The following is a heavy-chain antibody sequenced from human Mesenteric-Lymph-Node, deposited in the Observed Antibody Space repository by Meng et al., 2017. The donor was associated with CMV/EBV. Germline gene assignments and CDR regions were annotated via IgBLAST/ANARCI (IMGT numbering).Heavy chain of an antibody. CDR2: IKQDGSEK. Sequence: GGSLRLSCAASGFIFSNYAMHWVRQAPGKGLEWVANIKQDGSEKYYVDSVKGRFTISRDNAKNSLYLQMNSLRAEDTAVYYCARTYPKGLYGMDVWGQGTTVTVSS. CDR3: ARTYPKGLYGMDV. V-gene: IGHV3-7*01. J-gene: IGHJ6*02. CDR1: GFIFSNYA.